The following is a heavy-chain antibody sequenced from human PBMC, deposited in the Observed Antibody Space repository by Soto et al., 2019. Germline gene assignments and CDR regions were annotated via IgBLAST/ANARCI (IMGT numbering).Heavy chain of an antibody. V-gene: IGHV6-1*01. CDR1: GDSVSSNTAA. CDR3: TREVGTAHPFEY. J-gene: IGHJ4*02. Sequence: SPTLSLTCAISGDSVSSNTAAWNWIRQSPSRGLEWLGRTFYRSKWYNDYAQSVKSRITISPDTSKNQFSLQLSSVTPEDTAVYYCTREVGTAHPFEYWGQGTLVTVSS. D-gene: IGHD1-1*01. CDR2: TFYRSKWYN.